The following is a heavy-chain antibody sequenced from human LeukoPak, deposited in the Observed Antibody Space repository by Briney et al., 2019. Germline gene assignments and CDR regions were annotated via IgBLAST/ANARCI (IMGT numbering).Heavy chain of an antibody. D-gene: IGHD2-21*01. V-gene: IGHV1-18*01. CDR1: GYTFTSYG. CDR2: ISPYNGNT. J-gene: IGHJ4*02. Sequence: SSVKVSCKASGYTFTSYGISWLRQAPGQGLEWMGWISPYNGNTNYAPKLQGRHTMTTETSTNTAYMELRSLRSDDTAVYYCARDRLCGYCGQGTLGTVSS. CDR3: ARDRLCGY.